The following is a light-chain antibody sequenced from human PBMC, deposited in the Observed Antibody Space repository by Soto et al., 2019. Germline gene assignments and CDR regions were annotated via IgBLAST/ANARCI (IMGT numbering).Light chain of an antibody. J-gene: IGKJ1*01. CDR2: KAS. Sequence: DIQMTQSPSTLSASVGDRVTITCRASQTISTWLAWYQQKPGRAPKLLIYKASSLESGVPSRFSGSGYGTEFTLTISNLQPDDFATYFCQQYNNYPRTCGQGTKVDIK. CDR1: QTISTW. V-gene: IGKV1-5*03. CDR3: QQYNNYPRT.